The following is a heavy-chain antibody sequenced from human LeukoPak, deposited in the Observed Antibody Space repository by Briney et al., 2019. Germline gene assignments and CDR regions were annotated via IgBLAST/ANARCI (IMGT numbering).Heavy chain of an antibody. CDR3: ARSACSGGSCYSQRGAFDI. D-gene: IGHD2-15*01. Sequence: SETLSLTCTISGGSVSDYYWSWIRQSPGKGLEWIGYIYHTGSTSYSPSLKSRVTISVDTSKNQFYLKLSSVTAADTAVYYCARSACSGGSCYSQRGAFDIWGQGTMVIVSS. J-gene: IGHJ3*02. CDR1: GGSVSDYY. CDR2: IYHTGST. V-gene: IGHV4-59*02.